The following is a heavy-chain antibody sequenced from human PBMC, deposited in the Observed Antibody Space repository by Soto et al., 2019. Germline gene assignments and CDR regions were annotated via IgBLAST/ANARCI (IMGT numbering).Heavy chain of an antibody. CDR3: ARDGLTTHYYYGMDV. V-gene: IGHV1-18*01. J-gene: IGHJ6*02. Sequence: ASVKVSCKASGYTFTSYGISWVRQAPGQGLEWMGWISAYNGNTNYAQKLQGRVTMTTDTSTSTAYMELRSLRSDDTAVYYCARDGLTTHYYYGMDVWGQGTTVTVSS. CDR2: ISAYNGNT. CDR1: GYTFTSYG. D-gene: IGHD4-17*01.